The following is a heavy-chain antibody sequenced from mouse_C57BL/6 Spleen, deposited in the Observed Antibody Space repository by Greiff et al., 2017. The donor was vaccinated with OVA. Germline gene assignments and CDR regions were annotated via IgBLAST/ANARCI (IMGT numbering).Heavy chain of an antibody. J-gene: IGHJ4*01. D-gene: IGHD2-3*01. V-gene: IGHV1-55*01. CDR1: GYTFTSYW. CDR2: IYPGSGST. CDR3: ARSMDSRDYAMDY. Sequence: VQLQQPGAELVKPGASVKMSCKASGYTFTSYWITWVKQRPGQGLEWIGDIYPGSGSTNYNEKFKSKATLTVDTSSSTAYMQLSSLTSEDSEVYYCARSMDSRDYAMDYWGQGTSVTVSS.